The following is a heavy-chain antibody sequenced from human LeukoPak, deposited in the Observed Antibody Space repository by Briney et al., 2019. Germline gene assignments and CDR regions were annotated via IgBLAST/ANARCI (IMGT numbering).Heavy chain of an antibody. V-gene: IGHV4-59*01. J-gene: IGHJ3*02. CDR1: GGSISSYY. D-gene: IGHD6-19*01. Sequence: SETLSLTCTVSGGSISSYYWSCIRQRPGKGLEWIGYIYYIGSTNYNPCLKSRVTISVDTSKNQFSLKLSSVTAADTAVYYCARESSEGAFDIWGQGTMVTVSS. CDR3: ARESSEGAFDI. CDR2: IYYIGST.